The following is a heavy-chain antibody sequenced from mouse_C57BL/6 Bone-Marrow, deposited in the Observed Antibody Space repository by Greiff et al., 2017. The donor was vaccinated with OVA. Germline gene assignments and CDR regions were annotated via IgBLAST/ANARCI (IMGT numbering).Heavy chain of an antibody. CDR2: IHPNSGST. V-gene: IGHV1-64*01. Sequence: VQLQQPGAELVKPGASVKLSCKASGYTFTSYWMHWVKQRPGQGLEWIGMIHPNSGSTNYNEKFKSKATLTVDKSSSTAYMQLSSLTSEDSAVYYCAPDGYYSYWYFDVWGTGTTVTVSS. D-gene: IGHD2-3*01. J-gene: IGHJ1*03. CDR1: GYTFTSYW. CDR3: APDGYYSYWYFDV.